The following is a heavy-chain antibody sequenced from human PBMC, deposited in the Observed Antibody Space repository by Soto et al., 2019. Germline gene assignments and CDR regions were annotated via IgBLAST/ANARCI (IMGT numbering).Heavy chain of an antibody. D-gene: IGHD6-19*01. CDR1: GFTFSDYY. J-gene: IGHJ3*02. CDR3: ASWYSSGHAFDI. CDR2: ISSSGSTI. V-gene: IGHV3-11*01. Sequence: GGSLRLSCAASGFTFSDYYMSWIRQAPGKGLEWVSYISSSGSTIYYADSVKGRFTISRDNAKNSLYLQMNSLRAEDTAVYYCASWYSSGHAFDIWGQGTMVTVSS.